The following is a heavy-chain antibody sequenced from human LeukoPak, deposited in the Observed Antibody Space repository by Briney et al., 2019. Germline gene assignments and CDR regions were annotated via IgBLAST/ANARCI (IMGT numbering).Heavy chain of an antibody. D-gene: IGHD6-19*01. CDR2: MNPNSGNT. CDR1: GYTFTSCD. Sequence: WASVTVSCKASGYTFTSCDINWVRQATGQGLEWMGWMNPNSGNTGYEQSFQGRITMTRDISIGTAYMELSNLTSEDTAIYYCTRGSSGRRDNWGQGTLVTVSA. V-gene: IGHV1-8*01. J-gene: IGHJ4*02. CDR3: TRGSSGRRDN.